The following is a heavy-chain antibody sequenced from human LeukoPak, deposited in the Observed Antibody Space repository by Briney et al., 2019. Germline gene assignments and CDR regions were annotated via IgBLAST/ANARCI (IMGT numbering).Heavy chain of an antibody. CDR2: INHGGST. CDR1: GGSFSGYY. CDR3: ARGGLDYGDYPDY. D-gene: IGHD4-17*01. V-gene: IGHV4-34*01. Sequence: SETLSLTCAVYGGSFSGYYWSWIRQPPGKGLEWIGEINHGGSTNYNPSLKSRVTISVDTSKNQFSLKLSSVTAADTAVYYCARGGLDYGDYPDYWGQGTLVTVSS. J-gene: IGHJ4*02.